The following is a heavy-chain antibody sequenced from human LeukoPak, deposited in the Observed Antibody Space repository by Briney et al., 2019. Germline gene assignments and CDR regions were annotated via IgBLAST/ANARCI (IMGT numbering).Heavy chain of an antibody. D-gene: IGHD3-10*01. CDR1: GGSISTYY. Sequence: PSETLSLTCTVSGGSISTYYWIWIRQPPGKGLEWIGYIDYSGYTNYNPSLKSRVNISVHTSKNQFYLKLTSVTAADPAVYFCARGGYYGSGNDFRFDPWGQGTLVTVSS. CDR3: ARGGYYGSGNDFRFDP. CDR2: IDYSGYT. V-gene: IGHV4-59*13. J-gene: IGHJ5*02.